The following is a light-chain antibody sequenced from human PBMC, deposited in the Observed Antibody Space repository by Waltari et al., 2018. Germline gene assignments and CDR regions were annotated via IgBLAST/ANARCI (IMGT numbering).Light chain of an antibody. CDR1: SSDLGGYSF. CDR3: SSYTSIIPPFL. Sequence: QSALTQPASVSGSPGQSITISCTRSSSDLGGYSFVPWYQQHPGKAPTLMIYDVSPRPSGVSNRFSGSKSGNTASLTISGLQPEDEADYYCSSYTSIIPPFLFGTGTKVTVL. CDR2: DVS. J-gene: IGLJ1*01. V-gene: IGLV2-14*01.